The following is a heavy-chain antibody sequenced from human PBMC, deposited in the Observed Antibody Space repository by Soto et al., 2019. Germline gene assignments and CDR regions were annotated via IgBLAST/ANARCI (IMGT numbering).Heavy chain of an antibody. J-gene: IGHJ4*02. Sequence: QVQLVQSGAVVKKPGSSVKVSGKGSGGTFSSYAISWVRQAPGQGLEWMGGIIPIFGTANYAQKFQGRVTITADESTSTAYMELSSLRSEDTAVYYCARESRYCSGGSCYFLPGIDYWGQGTLVTVSS. D-gene: IGHD2-15*01. CDR2: IIPIFGTA. V-gene: IGHV1-69*12. CDR3: ARESRYCSGGSCYFLPGIDY. CDR1: GGTFSSYA.